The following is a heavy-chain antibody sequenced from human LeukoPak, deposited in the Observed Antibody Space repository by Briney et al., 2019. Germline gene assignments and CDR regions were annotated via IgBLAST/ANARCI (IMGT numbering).Heavy chain of an antibody. V-gene: IGHV4-59*01. Sequence: SETLSLTCTVSGGSISSYYWSWIRQPPGKGLEWIGYIYYSGSTNYNPSLKSRVTISIDTSKNQFSLRLSSVTAADTAVYYCARSPVVVVAATRLRRWSDPWGQGTLVTVSS. J-gene: IGHJ5*02. D-gene: IGHD2-15*01. CDR1: GGSISSYY. CDR2: IYYSGST. CDR3: ARSPVVVVAATRLRRWSDP.